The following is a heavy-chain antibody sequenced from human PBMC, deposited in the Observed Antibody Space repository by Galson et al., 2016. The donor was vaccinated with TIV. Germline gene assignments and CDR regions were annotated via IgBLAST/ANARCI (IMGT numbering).Heavy chain of an antibody. V-gene: IGHV1-69*06. CDR1: GGSFSNLG. CDR2: ILPISGQV. J-gene: IGHJ4*02. CDR3: AREGPCGGDCYVLDN. D-gene: IGHD2-21*02. Sequence: SLKVSCKASGGSFSNLGPNWVRQAPGQGFEWVGGILPISGQVSYAQNFQDRVTITADKSASTVYMELRSLRSDDTAVYYCAREGPCGGDCYVLDNWGQGSLVTVSS.